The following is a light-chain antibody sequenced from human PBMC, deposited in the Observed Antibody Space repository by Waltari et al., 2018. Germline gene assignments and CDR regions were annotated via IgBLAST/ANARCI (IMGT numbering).Light chain of an antibody. CDR1: ALPKKY. V-gene: IGLV3-25*03. CDR3: QSADSIVL. Sequence: YELTQPPSVSVSPGQTARITCSGDALPKKYAYWYQQKPGQAPVLIIYKDSERPSGIPERCSGSSSGTTVTLTISGVQAEDEADYYCQSADSIVLFGGGTKLTVL. J-gene: IGLJ2*01. CDR2: KDS.